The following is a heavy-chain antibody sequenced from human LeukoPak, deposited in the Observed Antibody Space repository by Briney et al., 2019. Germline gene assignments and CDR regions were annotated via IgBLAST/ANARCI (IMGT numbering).Heavy chain of an antibody. CDR2: IIPIFGTA. V-gene: IGHV1-69*01. CDR1: GGTFSSYA. J-gene: IGHJ6*03. CDR3: ARVLTPSGYYGYYYYYMDV. D-gene: IGHD3-22*01. Sequence: SVKDSCKASGGTFSSYAISWVRQAPGQGLEWMGGIIPIFGTANYAQKFQGRVTITADESTSTAYMELSSLRSEDTAVYYCARVLTPSGYYGYYYYYMDVWGKGTTVTVSS.